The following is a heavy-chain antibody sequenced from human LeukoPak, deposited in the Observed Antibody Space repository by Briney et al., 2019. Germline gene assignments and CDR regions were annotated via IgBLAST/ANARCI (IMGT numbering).Heavy chain of an antibody. CDR1: GYSISSGYY. CDR3: AGYSSGGGC. Sequence: SETLSLTCTVSGYSISSGYYWGWIRQPPGKGLEWIGSIHHSGSTYYNPSLKSRVTMSLDPSMSQFSLTLTSVTAADTAMYYCAGYSSGGGCWGQGTLVTVSS. J-gene: IGHJ4*02. V-gene: IGHV4-38-2*02. D-gene: IGHD2-15*01. CDR2: IHHSGST.